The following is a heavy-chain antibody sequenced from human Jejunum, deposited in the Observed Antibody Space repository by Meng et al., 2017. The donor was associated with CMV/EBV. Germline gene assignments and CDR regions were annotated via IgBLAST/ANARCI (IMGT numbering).Heavy chain of an antibody. J-gene: IGHJ6*02. Sequence: GSIGSSSQYWGWIRQSPGKGLEWIGTMFSSGSAYYNPSLKTRVTISLDTSENQFSLKLSSVTAADTAVYYCARGLTGPEYYYNAMDVWGQGTMVTVSS. D-gene: IGHD2/OR15-2a*01. V-gene: IGHV4-39*07. CDR2: MFSSGSA. CDR1: GSIGSSSQY. CDR3: ARGLTGPEYYYNAMDV.